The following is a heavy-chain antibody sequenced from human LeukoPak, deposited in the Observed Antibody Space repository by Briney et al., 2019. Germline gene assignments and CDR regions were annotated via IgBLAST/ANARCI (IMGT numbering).Heavy chain of an antibody. CDR1: GGSISSGDYY. V-gene: IGHV4-31*03. D-gene: IGHD3-16*02. CDR3: ARELVSWFGP. CDR2: LSYSGST. J-gene: IGHJ5*02. Sequence: SQTLSLTCTVSGGSISSGDYYWSWIRQYPGKGLEWIGYLSYSGSTYYNPSLKSRVTISLHTSKNQFSLKLSSVTAADTAVYYCARELVSWFGPWGQGTLVTVSS.